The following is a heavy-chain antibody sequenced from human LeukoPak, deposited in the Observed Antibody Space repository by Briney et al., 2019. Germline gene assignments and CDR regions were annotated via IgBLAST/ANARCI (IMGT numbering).Heavy chain of an antibody. D-gene: IGHD3-22*01. J-gene: IGHJ4*02. CDR2: ISSSGSTV. V-gene: IGHV3-48*03. CDR1: GFTFSSYE. Sequence: GGSLRLPCAASGFTFSSYEMNWVRQAPGQGLEWVAYISSSGSTVYYADSVKGRFTISRDNAKSSLFLQMNSLRAEDTADYYCAREKFYDNSGFDFWGRGTLVTVSS. CDR3: AREKFYDNSGFDF.